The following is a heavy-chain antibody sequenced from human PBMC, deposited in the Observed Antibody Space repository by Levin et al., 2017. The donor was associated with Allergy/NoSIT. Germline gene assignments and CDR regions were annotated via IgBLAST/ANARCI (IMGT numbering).Heavy chain of an antibody. D-gene: IGHD2-2*01. V-gene: IGHV3-23*01. Sequence: ETLSLTCAASGFTFSSYAMSWVRQAPGKGLEWVSGFSDSGGSTYYADSVKGRFTISRDNSKNTLYLQMNSLRAEDTAVYYCAKDTPALSAGPYFDYWGQGTLVTVSS. J-gene: IGHJ4*02. CDR3: AKDTPALSAGPYFDY. CDR2: FSDSGGST. CDR1: GFTFSSYA.